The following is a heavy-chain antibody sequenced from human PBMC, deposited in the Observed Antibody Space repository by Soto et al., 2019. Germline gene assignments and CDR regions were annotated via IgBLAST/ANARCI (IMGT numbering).Heavy chain of an antibody. J-gene: IGHJ4*02. CDR2: ISSSSSTI. CDR3: ATHGGDVDTAIRDICY. Sequence: PGGSLRLSCAASGFTFSSYSMNWVRQAPGKGLEWVSYISSSSSTIYYADSVKGRFTISRDNAKNSLYLQMNSLRAEDTAVYYCATHGGDVDTAIRDICYWGQGTLVTVSS. D-gene: IGHD5-18*01. CDR1: GFTFSSYS. V-gene: IGHV3-48*01.